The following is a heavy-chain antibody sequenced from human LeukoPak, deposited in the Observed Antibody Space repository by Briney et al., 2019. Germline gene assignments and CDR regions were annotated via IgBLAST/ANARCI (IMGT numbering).Heavy chain of an antibody. V-gene: IGHV1-8*01. Sequence: GAPVKVSCKASGYTFTSYDINWVRQATGQGLEWMGWMNPNSGNTGYAQKFQGRVTMTRNTSISTAYMELSSLRSEDTAVYYCARRRHPGTLTNWFDPWGQGTLVTVSS. D-gene: IGHD6-13*01. J-gene: IGHJ5*02. CDR3: ARRRHPGTLTNWFDP. CDR1: GYTFTSYD. CDR2: MNPNSGNT.